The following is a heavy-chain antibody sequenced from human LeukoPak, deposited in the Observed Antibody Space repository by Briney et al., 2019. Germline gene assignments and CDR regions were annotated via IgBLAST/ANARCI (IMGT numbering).Heavy chain of an antibody. D-gene: IGHD2-2*01. CDR1: GFTFSSYW. Sequence: GGSLRLSCAASGFTFSSYWMSWVRQTPGKGLEWVANIKQDGSEKYYVDSVKGRFTISRDNSKNTLYLQMNSLRAEDTAVYYCAKYFPPEYCSSTSCHDAFDIWGQGTMVTVSS. CDR3: AKYFPPEYCSSTSCHDAFDI. CDR2: IKQDGSEK. J-gene: IGHJ3*02. V-gene: IGHV3-7*03.